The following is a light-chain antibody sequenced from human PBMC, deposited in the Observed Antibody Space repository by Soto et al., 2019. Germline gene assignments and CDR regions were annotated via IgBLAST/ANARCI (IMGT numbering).Light chain of an antibody. CDR1: QSVSNNY. J-gene: IGKJ1*01. CDR2: GAS. Sequence: EIVLTHFPGTLSLSQGERATLSCRASQSVSNNYLAWYQQKPGQAPRLVIFGASNRATGIPDRFSASGSGTEFTLTISRLEPEDVAVYYCQQYATSPLTFGHGTKVDI. CDR3: QQYATSPLT. V-gene: IGKV3-20*01.